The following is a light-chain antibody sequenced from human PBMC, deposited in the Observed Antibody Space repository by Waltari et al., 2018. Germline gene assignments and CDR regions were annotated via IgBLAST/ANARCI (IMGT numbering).Light chain of an antibody. CDR3: QQTYSTPST. CDR1: QTNNNY. J-gene: IGKJ2*02. CDR2: AAS. Sequence: TQSPYSLSASVGDRVTITCRASQTNNNYLNWYQKRPGKAPKLLIYAASSLQSGVPSRFSGSESGTEFTLTISSLQPEDFATYYCQQTYSTPSTFGQGTKLEIK. V-gene: IGKV1-39*01.